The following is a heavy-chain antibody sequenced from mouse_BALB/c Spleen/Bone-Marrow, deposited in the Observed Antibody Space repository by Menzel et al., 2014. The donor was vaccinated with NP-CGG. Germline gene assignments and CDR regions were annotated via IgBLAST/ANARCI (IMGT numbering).Heavy chain of an antibody. CDR3: ARYDGPAWFAY. V-gene: IGHV1S81*02. J-gene: IGHJ3*01. Sequence: QVQLQQSRAELVKPGASVRLSCKASGYSFXSYWIHWVKQRPGQGLEWIGEINPSNGRNNYNEKFKNKATLTADKSSSTAYMQLSSLTSEDSAVYYCARYDGPAWFAYWGQGTLVTVSA. CDR1: GYSFXSYW. CDR2: INPSNGRN. D-gene: IGHD2-3*01.